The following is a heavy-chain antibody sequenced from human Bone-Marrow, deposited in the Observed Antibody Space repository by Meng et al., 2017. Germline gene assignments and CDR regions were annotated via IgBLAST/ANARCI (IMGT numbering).Heavy chain of an antibody. D-gene: IGHD1-26*01. CDR2: IYYSGST. CDR3: ARVGYSGSRVTSYYFDY. J-gene: IGHJ4*02. CDR1: GGSISSGGYY. Sequence: QVQPQESGPGLVKPSQTLSLTCTVPGGSISSGGYYWSWIRQHPGKGLEWIGYIYYSGSTYYNPSLKSLVTISVDTSKNQFSLKLSSVTAADTAVYYCARVGYSGSRVTSYYFDYWGQGTLVTVSS. V-gene: IGHV4-31*01.